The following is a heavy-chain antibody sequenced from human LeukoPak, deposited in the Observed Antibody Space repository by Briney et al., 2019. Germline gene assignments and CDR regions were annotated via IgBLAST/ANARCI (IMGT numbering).Heavy chain of an antibody. CDR1: GFTFSSYS. D-gene: IGHD4-17*01. Sequence: SCKASGFTFSSYSMNWVRQAPGKGLEWVSSISSSSSYIYYADSVKGRFTISRDNAKNSLYLQMSSLRAEDTAVYYCARDRATVTSNFDYWGQGTLVTVSS. J-gene: IGHJ4*02. CDR2: ISSSSSYI. V-gene: IGHV3-21*01. CDR3: ARDRATVTSNFDY.